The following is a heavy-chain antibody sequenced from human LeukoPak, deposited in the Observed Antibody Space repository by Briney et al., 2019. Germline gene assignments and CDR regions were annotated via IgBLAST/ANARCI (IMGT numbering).Heavy chain of an antibody. D-gene: IGHD2-2*01. CDR3: ARVVVVPAAKGGYYFDY. V-gene: IGHV1-69*05. CDR1: GGTFISYA. J-gene: IGHJ4*02. CDR2: IIPIFGKA. Sequence: SVKVSCKASGGTFISYAISWVRQAPGQGLEWMGRIIPIFGKANYAQKFKGRVTITTDESTSTAYMELSSLRSEDTAVYYCARVVVVPAAKGGYYFDYWGQGTLVTVSS.